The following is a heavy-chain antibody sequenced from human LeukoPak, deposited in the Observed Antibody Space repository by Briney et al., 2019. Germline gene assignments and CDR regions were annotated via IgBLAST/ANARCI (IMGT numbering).Heavy chain of an antibody. D-gene: IGHD3-9*01. CDR1: GGSISSYY. Sequence: SETLSLTCTVSGGSISSYYWSWIRQPPGKGLEWIGEINHSGSTNYNPSLKSRVTISVDTSKNQFSLKLSSVTAADTAVYYCARVLRYFDWLFKFDYWGQGTLVTVSS. V-gene: IGHV4-34*01. J-gene: IGHJ4*02. CDR2: INHSGST. CDR3: ARVLRYFDWLFKFDY.